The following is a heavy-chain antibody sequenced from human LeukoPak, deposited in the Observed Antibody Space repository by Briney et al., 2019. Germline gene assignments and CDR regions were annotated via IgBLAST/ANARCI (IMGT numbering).Heavy chain of an antibody. Sequence: SETLSLTCAVYGGSFSGYYWSWIRQPPGKGREWVGEINHCGSTNYNPSLNSRVTISVDTSKNQFSLKLSSVTAADTAVYYCSGLRQGLGYCSGGSCPNYYGMDVWGQGTTVTVSS. J-gene: IGHJ6*02. CDR3: SGLRQGLGYCSGGSCPNYYGMDV. CDR2: INHCGST. CDR1: GGSFSGYY. V-gene: IGHV4-34*03. D-gene: IGHD2-15*01.